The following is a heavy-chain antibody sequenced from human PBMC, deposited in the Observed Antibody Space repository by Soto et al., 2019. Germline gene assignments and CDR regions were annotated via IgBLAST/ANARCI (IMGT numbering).Heavy chain of an antibody. CDR2: IYYSVST. CDR1: GGSISSSSYY. Sequence: QLQLQESGPGLVKPSETLSLTCTVSGGSISSSSYYWGWIRQPPGKGLEWIGTIYYSVSTYYNPSLQSRVTISADTSKNQFSLKLSSVTAADTAVYYCARLYGSSLFDYWGQGTLVTVSS. V-gene: IGHV4-39*01. D-gene: IGHD6-6*01. CDR3: ARLYGSSLFDY. J-gene: IGHJ4*02.